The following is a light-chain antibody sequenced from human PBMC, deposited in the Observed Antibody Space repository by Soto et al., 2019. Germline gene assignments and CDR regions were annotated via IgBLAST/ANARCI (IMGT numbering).Light chain of an antibody. CDR1: QSVSSY. J-gene: IGKJ1*01. CDR2: YAS. Sequence: TLSLSPGERATLSCRASQSVSSYLAWYQQKTGQAPRLLIYYASNRATGIPARFSGSGSGTDFTFTISSLEPEDFAVYYCQQRGNWPQTFGQGTKVEIK. V-gene: IGKV3-11*01. CDR3: QQRGNWPQT.